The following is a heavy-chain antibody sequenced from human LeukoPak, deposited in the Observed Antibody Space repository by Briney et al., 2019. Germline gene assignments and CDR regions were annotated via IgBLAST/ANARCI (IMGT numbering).Heavy chain of an antibody. V-gene: IGHV3-11*04. J-gene: IGHJ4*02. Sequence: GGSLRLSCTASGFTFGDYAMSWFRQAPGKGLEWVSYISSSGSTIYYADSVKGRFTISRDNAKNSLYLQMNSLRAEDTAVYYCASIRWYIDYWGQGTLVTVSS. D-gene: IGHD4-23*01. CDR1: GFTFGDYA. CDR3: ASIRWYIDY. CDR2: ISSSGSTI.